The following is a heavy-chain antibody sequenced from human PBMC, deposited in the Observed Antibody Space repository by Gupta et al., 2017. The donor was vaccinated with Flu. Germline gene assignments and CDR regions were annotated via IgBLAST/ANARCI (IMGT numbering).Heavy chain of an antibody. Sequence: GVGWIRQPPGKALEWLAVIYWNDDKSYSPSLKSRLTITKETSKNQVVRTMTNMDPVDTATYYCAHRQLTSSGHSILGWFDPWGQGILVTVSS. J-gene: IGHJ5*02. CDR2: IYWNDDK. CDR3: AHRQLTSSGHSILGWFDP. CDR1: G. D-gene: IGHD6-25*01. V-gene: IGHV2-5*01.